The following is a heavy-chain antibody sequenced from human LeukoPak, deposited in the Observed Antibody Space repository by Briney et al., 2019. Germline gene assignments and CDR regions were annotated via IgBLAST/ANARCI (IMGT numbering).Heavy chain of an antibody. J-gene: IGHJ4*02. Sequence: GGSLRLSCAASGFTFSDYYMSWVRKAPGKGLEWVSAISSSGGSTDYTDSVKGRFTISRDNSKNTLYLQMNSLRAEETAVYYCAKKMSITAASQVDYWGQGTLVTVSS. CDR2: ISSSGGST. D-gene: IGHD1-20*01. CDR3: AKKMSITAASQVDY. V-gene: IGHV3-23*01. CDR1: GFTFSDYY.